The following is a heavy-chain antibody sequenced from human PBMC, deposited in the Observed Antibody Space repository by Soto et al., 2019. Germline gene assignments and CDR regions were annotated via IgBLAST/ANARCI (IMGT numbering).Heavy chain of an antibody. CDR2: IYYSGST. CDR1: GGSISSSSYY. V-gene: IGHV4-39*01. J-gene: IGHJ4*02. Sequence: QLQLQESGPGLVKPSETLSLTCTVSGGSISSSSYYWGWIRQPPGKGLEWIGSIYYSGSTYYNPSLRSRGTISVETSQNLFPPKLSSVTAADTAVYYRASLLPAGYRGQGTLVTVSS. D-gene: IGHD2-15*01. CDR3: ASLLPAGY.